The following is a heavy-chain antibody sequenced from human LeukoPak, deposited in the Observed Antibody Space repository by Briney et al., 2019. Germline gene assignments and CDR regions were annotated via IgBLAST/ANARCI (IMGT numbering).Heavy chain of an antibody. J-gene: IGHJ4*02. CDR2: ISWNSGSI. Sequence: GGSLRLSCAASGFTFDDYAMHWVRQAPGKGLEWVSGISWNSGSIGYADSVKGRFTISRGNAKNSLYLQMNSLRAEDTALYYCAKDRYGDYHFDYWGQGTLVTVSS. CDR3: AKDRYGDYHFDY. V-gene: IGHV3-9*01. CDR1: GFTFDDYA. D-gene: IGHD4-17*01.